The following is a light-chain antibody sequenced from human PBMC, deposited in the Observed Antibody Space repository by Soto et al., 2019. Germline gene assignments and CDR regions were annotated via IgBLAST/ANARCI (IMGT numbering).Light chain of an antibody. Sequence: EVVLTQSPGTLSLSPGERATLSCRASQSVSSSYLAWYQQKPGQAPRLLMYGASGRATGIPDRFSGSGSGTDFTLTISRLEPEDFAMYYCQQYYSSPRITFGQGTLLEIK. V-gene: IGKV3-20*01. CDR1: QSVSSSY. J-gene: IGKJ5*01. CDR2: GAS. CDR3: QQYYSSPRIT.